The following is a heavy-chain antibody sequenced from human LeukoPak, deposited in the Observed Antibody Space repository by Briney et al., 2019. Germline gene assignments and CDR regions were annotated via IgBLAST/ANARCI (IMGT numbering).Heavy chain of an antibody. CDR1: GFTFSSYR. D-gene: IGHD3-9*01. V-gene: IGHV3-74*01. J-gene: IGHJ4*02. Sequence: GGSLRLSCTASGFTFSSYRMYWVRQAPGKGLVWVSRINTDGSSTTYADSVKGRFTISRDNAKNTLYLQMNSLRAEDTAVHYCARGDLLTGYYRSFLYWGQGTLVTVSS. CDR2: INTDGSST. CDR3: ARGDLLTGYYRSFLY.